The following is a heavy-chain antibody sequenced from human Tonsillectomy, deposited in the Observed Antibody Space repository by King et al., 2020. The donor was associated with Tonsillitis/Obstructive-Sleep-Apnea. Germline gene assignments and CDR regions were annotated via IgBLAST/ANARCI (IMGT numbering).Heavy chain of an antibody. V-gene: IGHV4-4*02. CDR1: GGSISSTNW. CDR2: IYHSGST. D-gene: IGHD2-2*01. CDR3: AREREYLRWFDP. J-gene: IGHJ5*02. Sequence: VQLQESGPGLVKPSGTLSLTCAVSGGSISSTNWWGWVRQPPGKGLEWIGEIYHSGSTNYNPSLKSRVTISVDKSKNQFSLNLTSVTAADTAVYYCAREREYLRWFDPWGQGTLVTVSS.